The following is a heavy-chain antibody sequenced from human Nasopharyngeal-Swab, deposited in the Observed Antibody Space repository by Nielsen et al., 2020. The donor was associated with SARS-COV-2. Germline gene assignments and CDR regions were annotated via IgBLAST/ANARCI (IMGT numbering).Heavy chain of an antibody. Sequence: PGSAPGGVAVISYDGSNKYYADSVKGRFTISRDNSKNTLYLQMNSLRAEDTAVYYCAKDKKARGDSSSWTTDYWGQGTLVTVSS. V-gene: IGHV3-30*18. CDR2: ISYDGSNK. CDR3: AKDKKARGDSSSWTTDY. J-gene: IGHJ4*02. D-gene: IGHD6-13*01.